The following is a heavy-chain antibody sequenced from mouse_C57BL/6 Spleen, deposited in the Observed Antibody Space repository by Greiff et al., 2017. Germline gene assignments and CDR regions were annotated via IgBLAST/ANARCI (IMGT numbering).Heavy chain of an antibody. J-gene: IGHJ4*01. D-gene: IGHD2-3*01. Sequence: VQLQQSGPELVKPGASVKISCTASGYSFTDYTMNWVKQSPGKSLEWIGVINPNYGTTSYNQKFKGKATLTIDQSSSTAYMQLNSLTSEDSAVYYCERDGFTDAMDYWGQGTSVTVSS. CDR1: GYSFTDYT. V-gene: IGHV1-39*01. CDR2: INPNYGTT. CDR3: ERDGFTDAMDY.